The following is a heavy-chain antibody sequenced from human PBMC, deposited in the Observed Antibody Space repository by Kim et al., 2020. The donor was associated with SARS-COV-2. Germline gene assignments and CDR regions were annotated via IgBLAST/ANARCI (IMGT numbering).Heavy chain of an antibody. CDR1: GGTFSSYA. CDR2: IIPIFGTA. J-gene: IGHJ4*02. D-gene: IGHD3-22*01. CDR3: ARTGVYGSRGYYVGY. Sequence: SVKVSCKASGGTFSSYAISWVRQAPGQGLEWMGGIIPIFGTANYAQKFQGRVTITADESTSTAYMELSSLRSEDTAVYYCARTGVYGSRGYYVGYWGQGTLVTVSS. V-gene: IGHV1-69*13.